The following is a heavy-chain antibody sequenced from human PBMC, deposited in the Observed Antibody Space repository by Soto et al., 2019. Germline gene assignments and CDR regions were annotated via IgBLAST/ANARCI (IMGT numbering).Heavy chain of an antibody. CDR2: ISAYNGNT. CDR1: GYTFTSYG. Sequence: ASVKVSCKASGYTFTSYGISWVRQAPGQGLEWMGWISAYNGNTNYAQKLQGRVTMTTDTSTSTAYMELRSLRSDDTAVYYCARTKSGYDLGDAFGIWGQGTMVTVSS. D-gene: IGHD5-12*01. CDR3: ARTKSGYDLGDAFGI. V-gene: IGHV1-18*01. J-gene: IGHJ3*02.